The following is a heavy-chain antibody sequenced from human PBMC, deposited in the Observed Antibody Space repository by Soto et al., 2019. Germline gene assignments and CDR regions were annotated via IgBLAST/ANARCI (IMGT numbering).Heavy chain of an antibody. D-gene: IGHD1-1*01. V-gene: IGHV4-4*07. CDR3: VRDGTKTLRDWFDP. Sequence: ETLSLTCTVSGASISGFYWSWIRKSAGKGLEWIWRIYATGTTDYNPSLKSRVMMSVDTSKKQFSLKLRSVTAANTAVYYCVRDGTKTLRDWFDPWGQGISVTVSS. CDR1: GASISGFY. CDR2: IYATGTT. J-gene: IGHJ5*02.